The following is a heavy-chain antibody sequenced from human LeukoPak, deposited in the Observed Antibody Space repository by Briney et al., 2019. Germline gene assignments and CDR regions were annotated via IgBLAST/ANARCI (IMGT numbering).Heavy chain of an antibody. CDR1: GYTFSSYA. V-gene: IGHV1-69*13. J-gene: IGHJ6*02. D-gene: IGHD2-2*01. Sequence: SVKVSCKASGYTFSSYAISWVRQAPGQGLEWMGGIIPIFGTANYAQKFQGRVTITADESTSTAYMELSSLRSEDTAVYYCARLGYCSSTSCYGGLNYYGMDVWGQGTTVTVSS. CDR3: ARLGYCSSTSCYGGLNYYGMDV. CDR2: IIPIFGTA.